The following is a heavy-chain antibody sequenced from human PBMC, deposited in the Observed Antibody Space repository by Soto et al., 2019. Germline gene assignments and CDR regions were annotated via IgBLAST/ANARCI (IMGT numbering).Heavy chain of an antibody. CDR1: GFTFGNYG. D-gene: IGHD6-19*01. CDR2: IWYDGNTK. CDR3: ARPLVAPVAGPYYYGMDV. Sequence: PGGSLRLSCAASGFTFGNYGFNWVRQAPGKGLEWVAVIWYDGNTKYYADSVKGRFTISRDNLKNTLYLQMNSLTAEDTAVYYCARPLVAPVAGPYYYGMDVWGQGTTVTVSS. V-gene: IGHV3-33*08. J-gene: IGHJ6*02.